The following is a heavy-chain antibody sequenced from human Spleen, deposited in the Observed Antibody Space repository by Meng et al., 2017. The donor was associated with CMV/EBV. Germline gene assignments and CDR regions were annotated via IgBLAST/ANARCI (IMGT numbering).Heavy chain of an antibody. CDR1: GYSFTTYW. J-gene: IGHJ4*02. CDR3: VRLGRTYGDFDY. D-gene: IGHD4-17*01. Sequence: GGTLRLTCKGSGYSFTTYWIGWVRKMSGKGLEWMGIIYPGDSDTRYSPSFRGQVTISADKSITTAYLQWISLKASDTAMYYCVRLGRTYGDFDYWGQGTLVTVSS. V-gene: IGHV5-51*01. CDR2: IYPGDSDT.